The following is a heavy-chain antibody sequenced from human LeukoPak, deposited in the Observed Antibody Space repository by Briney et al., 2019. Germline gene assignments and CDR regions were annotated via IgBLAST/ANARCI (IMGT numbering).Heavy chain of an antibody. Sequence: GGSLRLSCAASGFFFSNYAMTWVRQAPGKGLEWVSGISGSGGSTYYADSVKGRFTISRDNSKNTLYLQMNSLRAEDTAVYYCARGAYGSGSYGDNWFDPWGQGTLVTVSS. CDR2: ISGSGGST. D-gene: IGHD3-10*01. J-gene: IGHJ5*02. CDR3: ARGAYGSGSYGDNWFDP. V-gene: IGHV3-23*01. CDR1: GFFFSNYA.